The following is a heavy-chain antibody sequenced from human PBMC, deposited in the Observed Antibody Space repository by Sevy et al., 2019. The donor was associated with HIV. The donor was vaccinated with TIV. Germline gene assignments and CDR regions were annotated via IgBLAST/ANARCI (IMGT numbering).Heavy chain of an antibody. D-gene: IGHD3-22*01. CDR1: GFTFSDYY. J-gene: IGHJ4*02. Sequence: GGSLRLSCAASGFTFSDYYMSWIRQAPGKGLEWVSYISSSGSTIYYADSVKGRFTISRDNAKKSLYLQMNSLRAEDTAVYYCARGSYYYDSSGPRGGYWGQGTLITVSS. CDR2: ISSSGSTI. V-gene: IGHV3-11*04. CDR3: ARGSYYYDSSGPRGGY.